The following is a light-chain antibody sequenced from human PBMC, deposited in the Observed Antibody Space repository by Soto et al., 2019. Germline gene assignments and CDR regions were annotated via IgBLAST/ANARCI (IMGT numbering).Light chain of an antibody. J-gene: IGKJ1*01. CDR1: QSITSW. CDR3: QQYDSYSRT. V-gene: IGKV1-5*03. Sequence: DIQMTQSPCTLSASVGDRVTITCRASQSITSWLAWYQQKPGKAPKLLIYKASTLESGVPSRFSGSGSGTEFTLTISSLQPDDFATYYCQQYDSYSRTVGQGTKVDIK. CDR2: KAS.